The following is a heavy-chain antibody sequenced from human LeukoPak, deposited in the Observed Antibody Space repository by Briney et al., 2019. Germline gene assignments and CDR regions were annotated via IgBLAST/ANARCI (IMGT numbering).Heavy chain of an antibody. J-gene: IGHJ4*02. D-gene: IGHD5-24*01. CDR1: GGSISSGGYY. V-gene: IGHV4-31*03. CDR3: ARLEMATMGGYYFDY. Sequence: SETLSLTCTVSGGSISSGGYYWSWIRQHPGKGLEWIGYTYYSGSTYYNPSLKSRVTISVDTSKNQFSLKLSSVTAADTAVYYCARLEMATMGGYYFDYWGQGTLVTVSS. CDR2: TYYSGST.